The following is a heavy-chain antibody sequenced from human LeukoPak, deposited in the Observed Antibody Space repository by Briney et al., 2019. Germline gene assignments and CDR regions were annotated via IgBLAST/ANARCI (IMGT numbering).Heavy chain of an antibody. V-gene: IGHV5-10-1*01. CDR2: IDPSDSYT. CDR3: ASDDYGDYGWFDP. D-gene: IGHD4-17*01. Sequence: GESLKISCKGSGYSFTSYWISWVRQVPGKGLEWMGRIDPSDSYTNYSPSFQGHVTISADKSISTAYLQWSSLKASDTAMYYCASDDYGDYGWFDPWGQGTLVTVSS. J-gene: IGHJ5*02. CDR1: GYSFTSYW.